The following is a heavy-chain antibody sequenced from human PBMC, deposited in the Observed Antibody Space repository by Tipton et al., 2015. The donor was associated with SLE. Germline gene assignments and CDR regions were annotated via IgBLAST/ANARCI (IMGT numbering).Heavy chain of an antibody. Sequence: SLRLSCAASGFTFDDYGMSWVRQVPGKGLEWVSGINWNGDSTGYADSVKGRFTISRDNAKNSLYLQMNSLRAEDTALYHCARARFGEHDAFDVWGQGTMVTVSS. J-gene: IGHJ3*01. V-gene: IGHV3-20*01. CDR1: GFTFDDYG. CDR2: INWNGDST. D-gene: IGHD3-10*01. CDR3: ARARFGEHDAFDV.